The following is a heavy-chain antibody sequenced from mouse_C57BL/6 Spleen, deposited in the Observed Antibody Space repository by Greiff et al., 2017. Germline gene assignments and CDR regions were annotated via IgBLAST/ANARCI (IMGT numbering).Heavy chain of an antibody. D-gene: IGHD1-1*01. Sequence: QVQLKESGPGLVAPSPSLSITCTVSGFSLTSYAISWVRQPPGKGLEWLGVIWTDGGKNYNSPLKSKLSISKDNSKSQVFFKMDSLQTDDTARYYCARNYCGSSDAMDYWGQGTSVTVSS. V-gene: IGHV2-9-1*01. J-gene: IGHJ4*01. CDR3: ARNYCGSSDAMDY. CDR2: IWTDGGK. CDR1: GFSLTSYA.